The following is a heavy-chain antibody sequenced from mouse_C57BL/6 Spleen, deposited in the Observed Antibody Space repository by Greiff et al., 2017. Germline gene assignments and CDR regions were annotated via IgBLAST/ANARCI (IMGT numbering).Heavy chain of an antibody. CDR1: GYTFTSYW. CDR3: ARSALALAYGSSWFAY. CDR2: IDPNSGGT. D-gene: IGHD1-1*01. J-gene: IGHJ3*01. Sequence: QVQLQQPGAELVKPGASVKLSCKASGYTFTSYWMHWVKQRPGRGLEWIGRIDPNSGGTKYNEKFKSKATLTVDKPSSTAYMQLSSLTSEDSAVYYCARSALALAYGSSWFAYWGQGTLVTVSA. V-gene: IGHV1-72*01.